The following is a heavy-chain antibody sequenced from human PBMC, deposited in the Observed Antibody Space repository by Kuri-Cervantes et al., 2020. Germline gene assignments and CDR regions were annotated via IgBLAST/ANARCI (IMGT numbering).Heavy chain of an antibody. CDR1: GYTFTSYD. CDR3: ARARDYDFWSGYYWPLNYYYYGMDV. CDR2: MNPNSGNT. D-gene: IGHD3-3*01. J-gene: IGHJ6*02. V-gene: IGHV1-8*01. Sequence: ASVKVSCKASGYTFTSYDINWGRQATGQGLEWMGWMNPNSGNTGYAQKFQGRVTMTRNTSISTAYMELSSLRSEDTAVYYCARARDYDFWSGYYWPLNYYYYGMDVWGQGTTVTVSS.